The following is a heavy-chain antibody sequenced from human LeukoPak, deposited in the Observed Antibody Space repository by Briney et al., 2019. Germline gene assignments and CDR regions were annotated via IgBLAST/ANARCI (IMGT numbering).Heavy chain of an antibody. Sequence: RGSLGLSCAASGFTFDDYVMHWVRQAPGKGLEWVSLISWDGGSTYYADSVKGRFTISRDNSKNSLYLQMNSLRAEDTALYYCATGEYNWGQGTLVIVSS. D-gene: IGHD2/OR15-2a*01. J-gene: IGHJ4*02. CDR2: ISWDGGST. V-gene: IGHV3-43D*03. CDR3: ATGEYN. CDR1: GFTFDDYV.